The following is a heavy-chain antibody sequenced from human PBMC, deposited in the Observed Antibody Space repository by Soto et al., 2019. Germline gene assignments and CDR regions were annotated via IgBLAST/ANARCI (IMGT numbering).Heavy chain of an antibody. J-gene: IGHJ4*02. CDR3: ARDKSLTTDFDY. Sequence: QVQLQESGPGLVKPSQTLSLTCSVSGASISSGDSYWTWIRQPPGKGLEWIGYIHYSGTTYYNPSLKSRVTISVATSKNQFSLKLSSVTAADTAVYFCARDKSLTTDFDYWGQGTLVTVSS. CDR2: IHYSGTT. CDR1: GASISSGDSY. V-gene: IGHV4-30-4*01. D-gene: IGHD3-22*01.